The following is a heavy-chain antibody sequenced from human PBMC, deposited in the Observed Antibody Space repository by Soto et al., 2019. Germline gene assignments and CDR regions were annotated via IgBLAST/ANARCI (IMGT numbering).Heavy chain of an antibody. CDR2: MNPNSGNT. V-gene: IGHV1-8*02. CDR1: GGTFSSYT. J-gene: IGHJ3*02. CDR3: ARYPYTSYCSDGSCSYDAFDI. Sequence: ASVKVSCKASGGTFSSYTISWVRQATGQGLEWMGWMNPNSGNTAFAEKFQGRVAMTRDTPISTAYMELSGLTSEDTAVYYCARYPYTSYCSDGSCSYDAFDIWGQGTVVTVS. D-gene: IGHD2-15*01.